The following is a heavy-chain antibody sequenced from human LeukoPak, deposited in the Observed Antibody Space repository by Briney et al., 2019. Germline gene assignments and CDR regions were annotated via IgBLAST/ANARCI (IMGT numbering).Heavy chain of an antibody. D-gene: IGHD3-22*01. J-gene: IGHJ4*02. V-gene: IGHV4-59*08. CDR3: ARSYYDSSGYHFDY. CDR2: IYYSGST. Sequence: PSETLSLTCTVSGGSISRYYWSWTRQPPGKGLEWIGYIYYSGSTNYNPSLKSRVTISVDTSKNQFSLKLSSVTAADTAVYYCARSYYDSSGYHFDYWGQGTLVTVSS. CDR1: GGSISRYY.